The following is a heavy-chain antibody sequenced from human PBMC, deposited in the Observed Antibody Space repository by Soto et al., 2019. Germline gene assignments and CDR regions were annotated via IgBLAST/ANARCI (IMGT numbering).Heavy chain of an antibody. J-gene: IGHJ6*03. V-gene: IGHV3-23*01. CDR3: AKGSSTEPYSYYYMDV. D-gene: IGHD6-6*01. Sequence: EVQLLESGVGLVQPGGSLRLSCAASGFTLNSYAMSWVRQAPGKGLEWVSGISGGSGTYYADSVKGRFTISRENSKNTLSLKMNSLRPEDTAVYYCAKGSSTEPYSYYYMDVWGKGTTVTVSS. CDR1: GFTLNSYA. CDR2: ISGGSGT.